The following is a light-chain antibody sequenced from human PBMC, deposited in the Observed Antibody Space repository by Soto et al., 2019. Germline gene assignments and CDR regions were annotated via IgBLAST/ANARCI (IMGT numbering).Light chain of an antibody. Sequence: EIVLTQSPGTLSLSPGERATLSCRASQSVSSSFLAWYQQKPGQAPRPLIFGASNRATGIPARFSGSGSGTDFTLTISSLEPEDFAVYYCQQYNDNWPTFGQGTKVDIK. CDR2: GAS. CDR3: QQYNDNWPT. CDR1: QSVSSSF. J-gene: IGKJ1*01. V-gene: IGKV3-20*01.